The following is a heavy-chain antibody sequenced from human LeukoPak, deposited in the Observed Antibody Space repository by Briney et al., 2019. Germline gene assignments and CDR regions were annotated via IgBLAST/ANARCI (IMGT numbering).Heavy chain of an antibody. CDR1: GFRFSDYY. Sequence: GRSLRLSCGPSGFRFSDYYMAWVRQAPGKGLEWISYISYSGSPIDYADSMKGRFTISRDNAKNSLYLQMDSLRVEDTAVYYCARGLYSYDYWGQGTLVTVSS. V-gene: IGHV3-11*04. CDR3: ARGLYSYDY. J-gene: IGHJ4*02. D-gene: IGHD3-16*01. CDR2: ISYSGSPI.